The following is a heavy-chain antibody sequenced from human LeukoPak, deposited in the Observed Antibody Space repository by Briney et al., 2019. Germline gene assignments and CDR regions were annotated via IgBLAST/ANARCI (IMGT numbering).Heavy chain of an antibody. V-gene: IGHV3-33*01. CDR1: GFIFSYYG. D-gene: IGHD2-8*02. CDR2: IWPDGTIQ. J-gene: IGHJ4*02. Sequence: GRSLRLFCAASGFIFSYYGMHSVRLAPGKGLEWLAVIWPDGTIQYYADPVEGRFTISRDNSKNSLYLQLTGLRADDSAVYYCARHNHDWGWDFWGQGAQVSVSS. CDR3: ARHNHDWGWDF.